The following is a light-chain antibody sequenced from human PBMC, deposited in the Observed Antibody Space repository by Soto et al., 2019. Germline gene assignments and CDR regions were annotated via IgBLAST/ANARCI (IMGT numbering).Light chain of an antibody. CDR3: MQTIQLPWT. Sequence: VMTQTPLSLSVTPGQPASISCESSHSLLHSDGKTYFYWFLQKPGQPPQLLIYEVSNRFSGVPDRFSGGGSGTNFTLKISRVQADDVGVYYCMQTIQLPWTFGQGTKVDIK. CDR1: HSLLHSDGKTY. J-gene: IGKJ1*01. V-gene: IGKV2D-29*01. CDR2: EVS.